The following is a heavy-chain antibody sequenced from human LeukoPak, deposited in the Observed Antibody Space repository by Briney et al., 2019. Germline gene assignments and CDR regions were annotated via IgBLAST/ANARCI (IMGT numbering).Heavy chain of an antibody. CDR2: INPNSGGT. CDR3: ARVTEYCSSTSCSTYDY. V-gene: IGHV1-2*02. CDR1: GYNFTGYY. J-gene: IGHJ4*02. D-gene: IGHD2-2*01. Sequence: GASVNFSCKAPGYNFTGYYMPWVRQATGQGLEWMGWINPNSGGTNYAQKFPGRVTMPSDTSISTAYMELSRLRSDDTAVYYCARVTEYCSSTSCSTYDYWGQGTLVTVSS.